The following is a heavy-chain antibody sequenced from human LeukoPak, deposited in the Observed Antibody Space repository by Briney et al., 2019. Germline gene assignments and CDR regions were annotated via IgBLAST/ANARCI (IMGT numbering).Heavy chain of an antibody. D-gene: IGHD6-13*01. Sequence: ASVKVSCKASGYTFTTYALHWVRQAPGQRLEWMGWINAGNGNTKYSQKFQARVTVTRDTSASTAYMELSSLGSEDTAVYYCARDPIGSRWPYYFDYWGQGTLVTVSS. J-gene: IGHJ4*02. CDR3: ARDPIGSRWPYYFDY. CDR1: GYTFTTYA. V-gene: IGHV1-3*01. CDR2: INAGNGNT.